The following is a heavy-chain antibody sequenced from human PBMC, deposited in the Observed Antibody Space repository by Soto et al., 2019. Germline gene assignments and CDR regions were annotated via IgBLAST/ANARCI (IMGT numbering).Heavy chain of an antibody. D-gene: IGHD4-17*01. CDR1: GGSISSGGYY. CDR2: IYYSGST. V-gene: IGHV4-31*03. Sequence: QVQLQESGPGLVKPSQTLSLTCTVSGGSISSGGYYWSWIRQHPGKGLEWIGYIYYSGSTYYNPSLKSRVTISVHTSKNQFSLKLSSVTAADTAGYYCARVPVFPYGDYGVWFDPWGQGTLVTVSS. J-gene: IGHJ5*02. CDR3: ARVPVFPYGDYGVWFDP.